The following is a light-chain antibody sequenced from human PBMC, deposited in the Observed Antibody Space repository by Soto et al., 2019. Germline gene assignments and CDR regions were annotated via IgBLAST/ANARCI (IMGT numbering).Light chain of an antibody. CDR3: QQYNNWPFT. Sequence: EIVMTQSPATLSVSPGERATLSCRASQSVSSNLAWYQQKPGQAPRLLISGASTRATGIPARFSGSGSGTEFTLTISSLQSEDFAVYYCQQYNNWPFTFGGGTKVEIK. V-gene: IGKV3-15*01. CDR1: QSVSSN. CDR2: GAS. J-gene: IGKJ4*01.